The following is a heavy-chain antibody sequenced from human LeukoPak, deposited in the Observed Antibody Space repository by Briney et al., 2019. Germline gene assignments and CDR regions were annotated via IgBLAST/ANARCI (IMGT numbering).Heavy chain of an antibody. D-gene: IGHD3-16*01. CDR1: GFTFSSYW. CDR2: IKQDGSEK. Sequence: PGGSLRLSCAASGFTFSSYWMSWVRQAPGKGLEWVANIKQDGSEKYYVDSVKGRFTISRDNAKNSLYLQMNSLRAEDTAVYYCARDAGRVYDYVWGSSPYFDYWGQGTLVTVSS. V-gene: IGHV3-7*01. CDR3: ARDAGRVYDYVWGSSPYFDY. J-gene: IGHJ4*02.